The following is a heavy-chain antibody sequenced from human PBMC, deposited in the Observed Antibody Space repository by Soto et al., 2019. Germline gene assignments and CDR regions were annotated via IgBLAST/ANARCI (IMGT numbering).Heavy chain of an antibody. D-gene: IGHD4-17*01. V-gene: IGHV1-46*01. Sequence: VKVSCKASGYTFTSYYMHWVRQAPGQGLEWMGIINPSGGSTSYAQKFQGRVTMTRDTSTSTVYMELSSLRSEDTAVYYCARDWDAHGDYVPFDPWGRGTLVTVSS. CDR3: ARDWDAHGDYVPFDP. CDR2: INPSGGST. J-gene: IGHJ5*02. CDR1: GYTFTSYY.